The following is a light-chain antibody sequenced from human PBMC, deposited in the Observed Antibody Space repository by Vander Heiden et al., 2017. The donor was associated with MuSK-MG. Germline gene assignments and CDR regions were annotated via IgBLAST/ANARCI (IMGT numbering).Light chain of an antibody. CDR2: AAS. J-gene: IGKJ1*01. Sequence: DIQMTQSPSSMSASVGDRVTITCRASQSISSYLNWYQQKLGKAPNLLIYAASSLQSGVPSRFSGSRSGTDFTLTISSLQPEDFATYYCQQSYSTPRTFGQGTKVEIK. V-gene: IGKV1-39*01. CDR1: QSISSY. CDR3: QQSYSTPRT.